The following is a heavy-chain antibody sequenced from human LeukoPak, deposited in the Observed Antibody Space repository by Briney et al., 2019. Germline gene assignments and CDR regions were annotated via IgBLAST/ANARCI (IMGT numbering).Heavy chain of an antibody. CDR2: IYYSEST. J-gene: IGHJ5*02. V-gene: IGHV4-39*01. Sequence: SETLSLTCTASGASISSSSYYWGWIRQPPGKGLEWIGNIYYSESTYYNPSLKSRVTMSIDTSRNQFSLKLRSVTAADTAVYYCARRPNWNYSNWFDPWGQGTLVTVSS. CDR1: GASISSSSYY. CDR3: ARRPNWNYSNWFDP. D-gene: IGHD1-7*01.